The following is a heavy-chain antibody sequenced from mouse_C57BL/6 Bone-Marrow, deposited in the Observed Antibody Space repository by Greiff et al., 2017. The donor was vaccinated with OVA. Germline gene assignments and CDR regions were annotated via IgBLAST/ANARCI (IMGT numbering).Heavy chain of an antibody. V-gene: IGHV1-54*01. J-gene: IGHJ1*03. Sequence: QVQLQQSGAELVRPGTSVKVSCKASGYAFTNYLIEWVKQRPGQGLEWIGVINPGSGGTNYNEKFKGKATLTADKSSSTAYMQLSSLTSEDSAVYFCARADGYWTYWYFDVWGTGTTVTVSS. CDR2: INPGSGGT. CDR3: ARADGYWTYWYFDV. D-gene: IGHD2-3*01. CDR1: GYAFTNYL.